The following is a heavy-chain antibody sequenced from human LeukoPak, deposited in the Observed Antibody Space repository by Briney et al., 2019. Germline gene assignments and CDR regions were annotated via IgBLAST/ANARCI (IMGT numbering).Heavy chain of an antibody. CDR1: GYTFTGYY. Sequence: ASVKVSCKASGYTFTGYYMHWVRQAPGQGLEWMGWINPNSGGTNYAQKFQGRVTMTRDTSISTAYMELSSLRSEDTAVYYCARAEVAAAGTEFDYWGQGTLVTVSS. J-gene: IGHJ4*02. V-gene: IGHV1-2*02. CDR2: INPNSGGT. D-gene: IGHD6-13*01. CDR3: ARAEVAAAGTEFDY.